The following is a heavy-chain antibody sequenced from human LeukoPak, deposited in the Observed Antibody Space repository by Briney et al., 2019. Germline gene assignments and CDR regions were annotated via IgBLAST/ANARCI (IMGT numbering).Heavy chain of an antibody. Sequence: GGSLRLSCAASGFTFSSYAMSWVRQAPGKGLEWVSAISGSGGSTYYADSVKGRFTISRDNSKNTLYLQMNSLRAEDTAVYYCAKLAGYCSGGSCHKHFDYWGQGTLVTVSS. CDR1: GFTFSSYA. CDR2: ISGSGGST. CDR3: AKLAGYCSGGSCHKHFDY. D-gene: IGHD2-15*01. J-gene: IGHJ4*02. V-gene: IGHV3-23*01.